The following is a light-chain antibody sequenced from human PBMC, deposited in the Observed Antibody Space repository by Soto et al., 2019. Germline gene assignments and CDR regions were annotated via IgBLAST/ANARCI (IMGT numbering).Light chain of an antibody. CDR3: QQRSNWPLT. Sequence: EIVMSQSPATLSVSQGERATLSCRASQSVSSNLAWYQQKPGQAPRLLIYDASNRATGIPARFSGSGSGTDFTLTISSLEPEDFAVYYCQQRSNWPLTFGQGTRLETK. CDR2: DAS. V-gene: IGKV3-11*01. CDR1: QSVSSN. J-gene: IGKJ5*01.